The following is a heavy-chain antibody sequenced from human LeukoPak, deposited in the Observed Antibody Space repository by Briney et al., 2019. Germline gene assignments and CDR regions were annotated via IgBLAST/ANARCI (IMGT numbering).Heavy chain of an antibody. Sequence: ASVKVSCKASGGTFSSYAISWVRQAPGQGLEWMGGIIPIFGTANYAQKFRGRVTITADESTSTAYMELSSLRSEDTAVYYCARDREADYDFWSGSWYFDLWGRGTLVTVSS. CDR1: GGTFSSYA. V-gene: IGHV1-69*13. D-gene: IGHD3-3*01. J-gene: IGHJ2*01. CDR3: ARDREADYDFWSGSWYFDL. CDR2: IIPIFGTA.